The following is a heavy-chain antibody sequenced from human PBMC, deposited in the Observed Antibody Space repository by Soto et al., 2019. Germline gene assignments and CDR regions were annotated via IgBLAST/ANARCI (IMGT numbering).Heavy chain of an antibody. CDR2: ISGYNGDT. V-gene: IGHV1-18*01. Sequence: QGQLVQSGPEVKKPGASVKVSCKASGYTFSRSGISWGRQAPGQGLEWMGWISGYNGDTKYAQKVQGRVTMTIDTSTYTAYMELRSLTSDDTAIYYCAKNGQPPYYYYGMDVWGQGTTVTVSS. CDR1: GYTFSRSG. D-gene: IGHD2-8*01. CDR3: AKNGQPPYYYYGMDV. J-gene: IGHJ6*02.